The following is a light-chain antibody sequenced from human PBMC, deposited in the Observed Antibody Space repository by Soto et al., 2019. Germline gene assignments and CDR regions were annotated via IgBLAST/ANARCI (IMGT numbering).Light chain of an antibody. Sequence: DIQMTQSPSTLSASIGDGVTITCRASPSVSGWVAWYQQTPGKAPKLLIYKASTLKSGVPSRFSGSGSGTDFALTISSLQPEDVATYYCQKFNSAPWTFGQGTKVDIK. V-gene: IGKV1-5*03. CDR3: QKFNSAPWT. J-gene: IGKJ1*01. CDR1: PSVSGW. CDR2: KAS.